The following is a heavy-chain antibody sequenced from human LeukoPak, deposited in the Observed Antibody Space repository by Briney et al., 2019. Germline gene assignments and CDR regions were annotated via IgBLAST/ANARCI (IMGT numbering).Heavy chain of an antibody. CDR3: AREKEMAAMDY. V-gene: IGHV4-4*07. J-gene: IGHJ4*02. CDR1: GASISSYY. D-gene: IGHD5-24*01. Sequence: SETLSLTCTVAGASISSYYWSWIRQPAGKGLEWIGRIYTTGSTNYSPSFKSRVTMSVDTSKNHFSLKVSSVTAADTAVYYCAREKEMAAMDYWGQGTLVTVSS. CDR2: IYTTGST.